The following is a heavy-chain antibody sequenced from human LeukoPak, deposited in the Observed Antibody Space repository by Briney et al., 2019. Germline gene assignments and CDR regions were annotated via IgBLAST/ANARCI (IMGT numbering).Heavy chain of an antibody. J-gene: IGHJ4*02. Sequence: GGSLRLSCATSGFTFSGSAMHWVRQASGKGLEWVGRIRSKANTYATAYAASVKGRFTISRDDSKNTAYLQMNSLKTEDTAVYYCTSSGYVWDYFDYWGQGTLVTVSS. CDR3: TSSGYVWDYFDY. D-gene: IGHD5-12*01. CDR1: GFTFSGSA. CDR2: IRSKANTYAT. V-gene: IGHV3-73*01.